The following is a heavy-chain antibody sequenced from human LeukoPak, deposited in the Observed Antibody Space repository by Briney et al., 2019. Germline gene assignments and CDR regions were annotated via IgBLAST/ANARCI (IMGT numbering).Heavy chain of an antibody. CDR1: GYTRTELS. CDR3: ARAPLWFGESYYMDV. D-gene: IGHD3-10*01. J-gene: IGHJ6*03. Sequence: ASVKVSCKVSGYTRTELSMHWVRQAPGKGLEWMGGFDPEDGETIYAQKFQGRVTMTEDTSTDTAYMELSSLRSEDTAVYYCARAPLWFGESYYMDVWGKGTTVTISS. CDR2: FDPEDGET. V-gene: IGHV1-24*01.